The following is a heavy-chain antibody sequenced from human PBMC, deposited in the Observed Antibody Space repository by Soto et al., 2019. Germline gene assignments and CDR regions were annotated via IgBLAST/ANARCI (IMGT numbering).Heavy chain of an antibody. V-gene: IGHV6-1*01. CDR1: GDSVSSDSAA. Sequence: SQTLSLTCAISGDSVSSDSAAWNWIRQSPSRGLEWLGRTYYRSKWYNDYAVSVNGRITINPDTSKNHFSLQLNSVTPEDTAVYYCVRSRVFIAVAGMATYYYYYYMDVWGKGTTVTVSS. CDR2: TYYRSKWYN. D-gene: IGHD6-19*01. J-gene: IGHJ6*03. CDR3: VRSRVFIAVAGMATYYYYYYMDV.